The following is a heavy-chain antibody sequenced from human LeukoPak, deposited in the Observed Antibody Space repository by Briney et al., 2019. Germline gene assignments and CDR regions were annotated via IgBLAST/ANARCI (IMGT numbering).Heavy chain of an antibody. CDR2: MYTGGTT. CDR1: GFSVSDTH. J-gene: IGHJ4*02. V-gene: IGHV3-53*01. Sequence: GGSLRLSCAASGFSVSDTHMSWVRQAPGKGLEWVSAMYTGGTTYYADSVTGRFTISRDKSKNTLYLQMDSLRVEDTAVYYCAKDEVTSGGGLASWGQGTLVTVSS. D-gene: IGHD3-10*01. CDR3: AKDEVTSGGGLAS.